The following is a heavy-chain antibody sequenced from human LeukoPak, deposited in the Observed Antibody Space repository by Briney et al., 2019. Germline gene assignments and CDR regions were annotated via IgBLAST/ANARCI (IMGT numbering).Heavy chain of an antibody. D-gene: IGHD3-22*01. CDR2: ISYDGSNK. Sequence: GGSLRLSCAASGFTFSSYAMHWVRQAPGKGLEWVAVISYDGSNKYYADSVKGRFTISRDNSKNTLYLQMNSLRAEDTAVYYCARDYDSSGFPLGPLDYWGQGTLVTVSS. CDR3: ARDYDSSGFPLGPLDY. V-gene: IGHV3-30*04. CDR1: GFTFSSYA. J-gene: IGHJ4*02.